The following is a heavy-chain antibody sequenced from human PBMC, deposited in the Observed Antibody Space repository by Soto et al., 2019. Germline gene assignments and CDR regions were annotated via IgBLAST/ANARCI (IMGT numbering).Heavy chain of an antibody. V-gene: IGHV1-3*01. Sequence: QVQLVQSGAEVKKPGASVKVSCKASGYTFTSYAMHWVRQAPGQRLEWMGWINAGNDNTKYSQKFQGRVTITRDTSASTAYMELSSLRSEDTAVYYCAREGQISPFDYWGQGTLVTVSS. CDR2: INAGNDNT. J-gene: IGHJ4*02. CDR1: GYTFTSYA. CDR3: AREGQISPFDY.